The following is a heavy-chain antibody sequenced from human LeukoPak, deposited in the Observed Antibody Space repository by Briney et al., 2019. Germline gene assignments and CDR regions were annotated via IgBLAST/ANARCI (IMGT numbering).Heavy chain of an antibody. CDR3: AKSSGSYSFPYYFDY. CDR1: GFTFSSYA. Sequence: PGGSLRLSCAASGFTFSSYAMSWVRQAPGKGLEWVSAISGSGGSTYYADSVKGRFTISRDNSKNTLYLQMNSLRAEDTAVYYCAKSSGSYSFPYYFDYWGQGTLVTVSS. D-gene: IGHD1-26*01. CDR2: ISGSGGST. V-gene: IGHV3-23*01. J-gene: IGHJ4*02.